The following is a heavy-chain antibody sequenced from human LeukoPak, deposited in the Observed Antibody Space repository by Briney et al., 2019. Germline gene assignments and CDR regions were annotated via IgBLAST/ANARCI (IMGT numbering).Heavy chain of an antibody. D-gene: IGHD6-13*01. V-gene: IGHV4-39*01. CDR1: GGSISSSSYY. Sequence: SETLSLTCTVSGGSISSSSYYWGWIPQPPGKGLEWIGSIYYSGSTYYNPSLKSRVTISVDTSKNQFSLKLSSVTAADTAVYYCARLRLYSSSWLDYWGQGTLVTVSS. CDR2: IYYSGST. J-gene: IGHJ4*02. CDR3: ARLRLYSSSWLDY.